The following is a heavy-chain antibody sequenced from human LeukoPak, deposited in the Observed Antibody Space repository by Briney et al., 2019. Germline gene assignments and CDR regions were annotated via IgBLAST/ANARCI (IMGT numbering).Heavy chain of an antibody. Sequence: PSETLSLTCTVSGGSISGVYWNWIRQPPGKGLEWIGYIYSSGSTKYNPSLKSRVTISVDTSKNQFSLRLSSVNAADTAVYYCARFGGATSSFLFDPWGQGTLVTVSS. CDR1: GGSISGVY. D-gene: IGHD3-10*01. V-gene: IGHV4-4*09. CDR3: ARFGGATSSFLFDP. CDR2: IYSSGST. J-gene: IGHJ5*02.